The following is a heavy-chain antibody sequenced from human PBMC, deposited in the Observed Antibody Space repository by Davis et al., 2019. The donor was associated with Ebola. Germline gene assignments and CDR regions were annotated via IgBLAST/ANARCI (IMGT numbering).Heavy chain of an antibody. D-gene: IGHD3-9*01. J-gene: IGHJ4*02. CDR3: ARGPTGYVPYYFDY. Sequence: ASVKVSCKASGYTFTSYAMHWVRQAPGQRLEWMGWINAGNGNTKYSQKFQGRVTMTTDTSTSTAYMELRSLRSDDTAVYYCARGPTGYVPYYFDYWGQGTLVTASS. CDR2: INAGNGNT. CDR1: GYTFTSYA. V-gene: IGHV1-3*01.